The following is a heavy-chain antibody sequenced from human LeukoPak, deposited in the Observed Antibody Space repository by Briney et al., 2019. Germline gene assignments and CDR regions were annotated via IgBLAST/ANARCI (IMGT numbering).Heavy chain of an antibody. V-gene: IGHV3-21*01. CDR1: GFTFSSYS. J-gene: IGHJ5*02. CDR3: ARDPSRDIVVVPAAMGWFDP. CDR2: ISSSSSYI. D-gene: IGHD2-2*01. Sequence: GGPLRLSCAASGFTFSSYSMNWVRQAPGKGLEWVSSISSSSSYIYYADSVKGRFTISRDNAKNSLYLQMNSLRAEDTAVYYCARDPSRDIVVVPAAMGWFDPWGQGTLVTVSS.